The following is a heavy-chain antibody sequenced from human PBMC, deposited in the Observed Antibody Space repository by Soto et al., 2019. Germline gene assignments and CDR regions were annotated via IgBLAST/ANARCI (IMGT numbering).Heavy chain of an antibody. CDR2: INHSGST. CDR1: GGSFSGYY. CDR3: ARGGRVDYVWGSYRYLSVYYYGMDV. V-gene: IGHV4-34*01. Sequence: SETLSLTCAVYGGSFSGYYWSWIRQPPGKGLEWIGEINHSGSTNYNPSLKSRVTISVDTSKNQFSLKLSFVTAADTAVYYCARGGRVDYVWGSYRYLSVYYYGMDVWGQGTTVTVSS. D-gene: IGHD3-16*02. J-gene: IGHJ6*02.